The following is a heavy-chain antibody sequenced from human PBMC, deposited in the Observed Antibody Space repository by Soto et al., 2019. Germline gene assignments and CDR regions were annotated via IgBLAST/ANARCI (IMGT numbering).Heavy chain of an antibody. Sequence: QLQLQESGPGLVKPSETLSLTCTVSGGSISSSSYYCGWIRQPPWKGLEWIGSIYYSGSTYYNPSLKSRVTISVDTSKNQFSLKLSSVTAADTAVYYCARSDTAAGTGWWNPWCQGTLVTVSS. J-gene: IGHJ5*02. CDR3: ARSDTAAGTGWWNP. CDR2: IYYSGST. V-gene: IGHV4-39*01. D-gene: IGHD6-13*01. CDR1: GGSISSSSYY.